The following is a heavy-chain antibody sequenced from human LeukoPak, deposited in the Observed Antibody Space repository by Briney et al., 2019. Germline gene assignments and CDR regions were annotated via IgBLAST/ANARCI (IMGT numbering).Heavy chain of an antibody. CDR3: ARQSYYYGSGSYVSWFDP. Sequence: SETLSLICTVSGGSISSGSYYWSWIRQPAGKGLEWIGRIYTSGSTNYNPSLKSRVTISVDTSKNQFSLKLSSVTAADTAVYYCARQSYYYGSGSYVSWFDPWGQGTLVTVSS. CDR2: IYTSGST. CDR1: GGSISSGSYY. J-gene: IGHJ5*02. V-gene: IGHV4-61*02. D-gene: IGHD3-10*01.